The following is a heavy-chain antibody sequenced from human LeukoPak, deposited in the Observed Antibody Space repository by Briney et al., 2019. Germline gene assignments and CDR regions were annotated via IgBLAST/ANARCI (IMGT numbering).Heavy chain of an antibody. Sequence: SETLSLTCTVSGGSVSYYYWSWIRQPPGKGLEWIGFLSYRGSTIHNPSLKSRVTMSLDTSQNQFSLTLASVTAADTAVYYCARREGTWGAFDIWGQGTMATVSS. V-gene: IGHV4-59*02. J-gene: IGHJ3*02. D-gene: IGHD7-27*01. CDR3: ARREGTWGAFDI. CDR2: LSYRGST. CDR1: GGSVSYYY.